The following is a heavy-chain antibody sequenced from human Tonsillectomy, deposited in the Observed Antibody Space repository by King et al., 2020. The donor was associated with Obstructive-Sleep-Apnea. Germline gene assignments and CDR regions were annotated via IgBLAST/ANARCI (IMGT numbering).Heavy chain of an antibody. CDR1: GFTFSSYA. Sequence: VQLVESGGGVVQPGRSLRLSCAASGFTFSSYAMHWVRQAPGKGLEWVAVISYDGSNKYYADSVKGRFTISRDNSKNTLYLQMNSLRAEDTAVYYCARDPFLWDFWSADAFDIWGQGTMVTVSS. D-gene: IGHD3-3*01. CDR2: ISYDGSNK. CDR3: ARDPFLWDFWSADAFDI. J-gene: IGHJ3*02. V-gene: IGHV3-30*04.